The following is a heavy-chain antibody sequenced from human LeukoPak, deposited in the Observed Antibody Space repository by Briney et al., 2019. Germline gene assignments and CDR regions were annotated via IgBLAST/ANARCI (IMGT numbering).Heavy chain of an antibody. CDR2: ISGDSSNI. J-gene: IGHJ4*02. D-gene: IGHD3-10*01. CDR3: ARDYRTGSYIDY. CDR1: GFTFSSYS. Sequence: GGSLRLSCAASGFTFSSYSMDWVRQAPGKGLEWLSYISGDSSNIQYADSVKGRFAISRDNTKDSLYLQMNSLRDDDTAVYYCARDYRTGSYIDYWGQGTLVTVSS. V-gene: IGHV3-48*02.